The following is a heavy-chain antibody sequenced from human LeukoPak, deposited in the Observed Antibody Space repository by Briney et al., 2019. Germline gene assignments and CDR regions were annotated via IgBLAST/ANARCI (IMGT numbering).Heavy chain of an antibody. CDR2: ISSDGTSK. CDR3: ARIAAAGLRMSGIDY. J-gene: IGHJ4*02. Sequence: PGGSLRLSCVASGFTFRSYAMHWVRQAPGKGLEWIIVISSDGTSKYYADSVKGRFTVSRDNSKNTLYLQVNSLRAEDTAVYYCARIAAAGLRMSGIDYWGQGTLVTVSS. D-gene: IGHD6-13*01. V-gene: IGHV3-30-3*01. CDR1: GFTFRSYA.